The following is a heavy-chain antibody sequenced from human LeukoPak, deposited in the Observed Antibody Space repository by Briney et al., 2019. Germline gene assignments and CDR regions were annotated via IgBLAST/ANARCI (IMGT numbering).Heavy chain of an antibody. CDR1: GGSISSSSYY. Sequence: PSETLSLTCTVSGGSISSSSYYWGWIRQPPGKGLEWIGSIYYSGSTYYNPSLKSRVTISVDTSRNQFSLKLSSVTAADTVVYYCARPRSSGYYSGAFDIWGQGTMVTVSS. CDR3: ARPRSSGYYSGAFDI. CDR2: IYYSGST. D-gene: IGHD3-22*01. V-gene: IGHV4-39*01. J-gene: IGHJ3*02.